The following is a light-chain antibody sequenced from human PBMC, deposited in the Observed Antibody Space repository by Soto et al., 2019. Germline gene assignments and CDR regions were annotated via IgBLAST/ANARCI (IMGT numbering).Light chain of an antibody. CDR3: QQYISYSWT. J-gene: IGKJ1*01. V-gene: IGKV1-6*01. CDR1: QAIRTA. CDR2: AAS. Sequence: AIQLTQSPSSLYASVGDRVTITCRASQAIRTALGWYQQKPGKVPKLLIYAASILQSGVPSRFSGSGSGTDFTLTISSLQPEDFATYYCQQYISYSWTFGQGTKVDIK.